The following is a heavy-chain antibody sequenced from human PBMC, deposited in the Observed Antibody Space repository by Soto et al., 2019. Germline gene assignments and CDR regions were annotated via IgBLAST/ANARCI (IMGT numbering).Heavy chain of an antibody. CDR2: IYYRGST. V-gene: IGHV4-30-4*01. CDR3: ARVAIACPSSSCYNHYYYSLDV. J-gene: IGHJ6*02. CDR1: GGSISSDNFS. Sequence: PSETLSLTCTVSGGSISSDNFSWSWIRQPPGEGLEWIGYIYYRGSTYYNPSLESRLTLLVDTSKNQFSLKLRSVTAADTAVYYCARVAIACPSSSCYNHYYYSLDVWGQRTTVT. D-gene: IGHD2-2*02.